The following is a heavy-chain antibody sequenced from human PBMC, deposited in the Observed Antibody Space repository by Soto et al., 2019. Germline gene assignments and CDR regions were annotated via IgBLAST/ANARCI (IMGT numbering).Heavy chain of an antibody. D-gene: IGHD3-10*01. CDR1: GFSFSSYS. CDR2: ISSSSSYI. Sequence: GGSLRLSCAAPGFSFSSYSMNWVRQAPGKGLECVSSISSSSSYIYYADSVKGRFTISRDNAKNSLYLQMNSLRAEDTAVYYCAGDPGHDYGSGSFGFLDYWGQGTLVTVSS. V-gene: IGHV3-21*01. J-gene: IGHJ4*02. CDR3: AGDPGHDYGSGSFGFLDY.